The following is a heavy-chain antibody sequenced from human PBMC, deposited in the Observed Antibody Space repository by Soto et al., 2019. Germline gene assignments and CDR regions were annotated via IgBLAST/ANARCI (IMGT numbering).Heavy chain of an antibody. J-gene: IGHJ6*02. CDR1: GGSCRGYY. Sequence: SETLSLTCTVYGGSCRGYYWSWIRQPPGKGLELIGEINHSGSTNYNPSLKSRVTISVDTSKNQFSLKLSSVTAADTAVYYCARQGVARRRDYYGMDVWGQGPTVTLSS. CDR2: INHSGST. CDR3: ARQGVARRRDYYGMDV. V-gene: IGHV4-34*01. D-gene: IGHD5-12*01.